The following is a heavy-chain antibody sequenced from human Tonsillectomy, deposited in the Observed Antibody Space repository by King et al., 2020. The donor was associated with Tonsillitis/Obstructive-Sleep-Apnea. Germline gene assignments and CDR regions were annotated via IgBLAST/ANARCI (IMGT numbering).Heavy chain of an antibody. Sequence: QLVQSGGGLVQPGESLRLSCAASGFTFSSYAMHWVRQAPGKGLEFVSAINFNGGNTYYANSVKGRFTISRDNSRYTLYLQMGSLRADDMAVYYCAREAYDTSGSCDYWGQGTLVTVSS. J-gene: IGHJ4*02. CDR1: GFTFSSYA. V-gene: IGHV3-64*01. CDR2: INFNGGNT. CDR3: AREAYDTSGSCDY. D-gene: IGHD3-22*01.